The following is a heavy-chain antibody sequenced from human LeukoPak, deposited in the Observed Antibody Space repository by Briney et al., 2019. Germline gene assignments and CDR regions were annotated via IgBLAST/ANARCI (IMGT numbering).Heavy chain of an antibody. CDR2: ISYDGRNE. D-gene: IGHD3-3*01. J-gene: IGHJ6*02. V-gene: IGHV3-30-3*01. Sequence: GGSLRLSCAASGFSFSSYAMHWVRQAPGKGLEWVAVISYDGRNEYYADSVKGRFTISRDISMNTLYLQMNSLRPEDSAVYYCARGGDSWSGYSYGTDVWGQGTTVTVSS. CDR1: GFSFSSYA. CDR3: ARGGDSWSGYSYGTDV.